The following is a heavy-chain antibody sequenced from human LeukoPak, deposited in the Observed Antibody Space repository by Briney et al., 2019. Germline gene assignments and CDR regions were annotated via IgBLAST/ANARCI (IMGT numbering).Heavy chain of an antibody. D-gene: IGHD6-13*01. CDR1: GASISSWY. CDR2: IYTSGST. J-gene: IGHJ3*02. CDR3: ARDGDSSSWYFRAFDI. Sequence: SETLSLTCTVSGASISSWYWSWIRQPAGKGLEWIGRIYTSGSTNYNPSLKSRVTMSVDTSKNQFSLKLSSVTAADTAVYYCARDGDSSSWYFRAFDIWGQGTMVTVSS. V-gene: IGHV4-4*07.